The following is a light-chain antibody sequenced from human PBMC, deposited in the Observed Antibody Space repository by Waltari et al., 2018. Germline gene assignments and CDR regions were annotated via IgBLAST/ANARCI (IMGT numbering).Light chain of an antibody. CDR1: SSDVGGYNY. CDR3: SSYTRSSTLGV. CDR2: DVS. J-gene: IGLJ3*02. V-gene: IGLV2-14*03. Sequence: QSALTQPASVSGSPGQSITISCSGTSSDVGGYNYVSWYQQQPGKAPKLMIFDVSNRPAGVSNRFSGSKSGNTASLTISGLQAEDEADYYCSSYTRSSTLGVFGGGTKLTVL.